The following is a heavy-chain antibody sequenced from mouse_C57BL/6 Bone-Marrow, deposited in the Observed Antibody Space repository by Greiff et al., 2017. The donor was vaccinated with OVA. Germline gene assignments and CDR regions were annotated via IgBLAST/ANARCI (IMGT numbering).Heavy chain of an antibody. V-gene: IGHV3-6*01. CDR3: ATGLAY. D-gene: IGHD2-2*01. CDR1: GYSITSGYY. J-gene: IGHJ3*01. CDR2: ISYDGSN. Sequence: EVKLQESGPGLVKPSQSLSLTCSVTGYSITSGYYWNWIRQFPGNKLEWMGYISYDGSNNYNPSLKNRISITRDTSKNQFFLKLNSVTTEDTATYYCATGLAYWGQGTLVTVSA.